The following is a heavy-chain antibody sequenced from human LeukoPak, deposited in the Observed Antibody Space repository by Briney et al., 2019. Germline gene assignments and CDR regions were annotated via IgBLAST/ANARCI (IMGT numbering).Heavy chain of an antibody. Sequence: ASVKVSCKASGYTFTSNYIHWVRQAPGQGLEWMGMIYPRDGSTSYAQKLQGRVTMTTDTSTSTAYMELRSLRSDDTAVYYCARLAAAGGFDYWGQGTLVTVSS. J-gene: IGHJ4*02. CDR2: IYPRDGST. D-gene: IGHD6-13*01. V-gene: IGHV1-46*01. CDR1: GYTFTSNY. CDR3: ARLAAAGGFDY.